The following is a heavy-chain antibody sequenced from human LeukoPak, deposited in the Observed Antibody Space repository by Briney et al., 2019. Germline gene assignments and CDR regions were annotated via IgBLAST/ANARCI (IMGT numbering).Heavy chain of an antibody. J-gene: IGHJ4*02. CDR1: GGTFSSYA. CDR3: ARTYDTSSGWTRFFDY. D-gene: IGHD6-19*01. CDR2: IIPIFGTA. Sequence: SVKVSCKASGGTFSSYAISWVRQAPEQGLEWMGRIIPIFGTANYAQKFQGRVTITTDESTSTAYMELSSLRSEDTAVYYCARTYDTSSGWTRFFDYWGQGTLVTVSS. V-gene: IGHV1-69*05.